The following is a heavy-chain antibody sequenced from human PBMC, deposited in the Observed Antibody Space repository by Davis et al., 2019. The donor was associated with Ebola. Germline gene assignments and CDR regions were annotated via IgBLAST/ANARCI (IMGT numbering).Heavy chain of an antibody. CDR3: ARDRRFPPETHYYMDV. CDR2: IYHSGST. Sequence: PSETLSLTCAVSGGSISSSNWWSWVRQPPGKGLEWIGEIYHSGSTNYNPSLKSRVTISVDKSKNQFSLKLSSVTAADTAVYYCARDRRFPPETHYYMDVWGKGTTVTVSS. D-gene: IGHD1-14*01. CDR1: GGSISSSNW. J-gene: IGHJ6*03. V-gene: IGHV4-4*02.